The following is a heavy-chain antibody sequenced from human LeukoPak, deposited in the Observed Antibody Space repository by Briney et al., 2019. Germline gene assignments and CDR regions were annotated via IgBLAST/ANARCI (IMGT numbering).Heavy chain of an antibody. CDR3: ARASVLLSADY. J-gene: IGHJ4*02. CDR1: GGSISSYY. V-gene: IGHV4-59*01. Sequence: SETLSLTCTVSGGSISSYYWSCIRQPPGKGLEWMGYIYYSGSTNYNPSLKSRAAISLDASKNRTSLMLSSVTAADTAVYYCARASVLLSADYWGQGTLVTVSS. CDR2: IYYSGST. D-gene: IGHD3-16*01.